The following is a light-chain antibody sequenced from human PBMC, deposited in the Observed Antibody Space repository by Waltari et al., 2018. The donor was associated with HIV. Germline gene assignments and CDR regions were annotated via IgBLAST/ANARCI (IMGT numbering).Light chain of an antibody. J-gene: IGKJ1*01. CDR2: GAS. V-gene: IGKV3-15*01. Sequence: ETVMTQSPATLSVSPGEGATLSCRASQSVSSNVAWYQQKPGQAPRLLIYGASTRATGVAARFSGSGSGTEFTLTNSSLQSEDFAVYYCQQYKNWWTFGQGTKVEIK. CDR1: QSVSSN. CDR3: QQYKNWWT.